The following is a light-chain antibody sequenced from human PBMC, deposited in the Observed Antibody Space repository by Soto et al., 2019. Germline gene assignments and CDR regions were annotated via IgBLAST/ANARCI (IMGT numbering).Light chain of an antibody. V-gene: IGKV4-1*01. Sequence: DIVMTQSPDSLAVSLGERATINCKSSQSVLTSSNNKNYLAWYQQKAGQPPKLLIYWASTRESGVPDRFIGSGSGTDFTLTISSLQAEDVAVYYCQQYYSTPNTFGPGTKLEIK. J-gene: IGKJ2*01. CDR2: WAS. CDR3: QQYYSTPNT. CDR1: QSVLTSSNNKNY.